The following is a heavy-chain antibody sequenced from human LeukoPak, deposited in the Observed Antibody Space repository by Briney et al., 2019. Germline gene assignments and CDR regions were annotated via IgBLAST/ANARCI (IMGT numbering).Heavy chain of an antibody. CDR2: IYYSGST. D-gene: IGHD2-15*01. CDR1: GGSISSYY. CDR3: ARQGGRDCSGGSCYFDY. V-gene: IGHV4-59*08. J-gene: IGHJ4*02. Sequence: KPSETLSLTCTVSGGSISSYYWSWIRQPPGKGLEWIGYIYYSGSTNYNPSLKSRVTISVDTSKNQFSLKLSSVTAADTAVYYCARQGGRDCSGGSCYFDYWGQGTLVTVSS.